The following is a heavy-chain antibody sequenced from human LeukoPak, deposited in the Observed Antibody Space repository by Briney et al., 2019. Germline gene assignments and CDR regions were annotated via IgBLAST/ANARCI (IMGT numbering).Heavy chain of an antibody. V-gene: IGHV4-39*07. CDR2: IYYSGST. D-gene: IGHD1-26*01. CDR3: ARGLSGSFNAFDI. J-gene: IGHJ3*02. CDR1: GGSISSSSYY. Sequence: SETLSLTCTVSGGSISSSSYYWGWIRQPPGKGLEWIGSIYYSGSTYYNPSLKSRVTISVDTSKNQFSLKLSSVTAADTAVYYCARGLSGSFNAFDIWGQGTMVTVSS.